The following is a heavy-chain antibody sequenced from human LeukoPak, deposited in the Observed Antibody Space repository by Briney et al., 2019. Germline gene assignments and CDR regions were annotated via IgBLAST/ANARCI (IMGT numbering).Heavy chain of an antibody. CDR2: IYPGDSDT. V-gene: IGHV5-51*01. CDR1: GYSFTSYW. Sequence: GESLKISCKGSGYSFTSYWIGWVRQMPGKGLEWMGIIYPGDSDTRYSPSFQGQVTISADKSISTAYLQWSSLKASDTAMYYCASTVTTRTNALDIWGQGTMVTVSS. CDR3: ASTVTTRTNALDI. D-gene: IGHD4-17*01. J-gene: IGHJ3*02.